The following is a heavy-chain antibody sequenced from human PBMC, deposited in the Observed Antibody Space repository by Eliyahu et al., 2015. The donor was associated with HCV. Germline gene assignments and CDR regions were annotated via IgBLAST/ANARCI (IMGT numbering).Heavy chain of an antibody. J-gene: IGHJ3*02. D-gene: IGHD2-15*01. CDR3: ARGINSAFDI. Sequence: QVQLQQSGPGLVKPSQTLSLTCAISGDSVSSNSVAWNWIRQSPSRGLEWLGRTYYRSKWSTDYAVSLKSRITINADTSNNHFSLQLNSVAPEDTAMYYCARGINSAFDIWGRGTMVTVSS. CDR2: TYYRSKWST. V-gene: IGHV6-1*01. CDR1: GDSVSSNSVA.